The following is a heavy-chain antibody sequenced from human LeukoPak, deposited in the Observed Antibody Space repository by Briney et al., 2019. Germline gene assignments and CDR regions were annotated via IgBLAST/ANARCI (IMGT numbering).Heavy chain of an antibody. CDR1: GGSISSSTYY. CDR3: ARQAISGYDPPPFDS. V-gene: IGHV4-39*01. Sequence: SETLSLTXTVSGGSISSSTYYWSWIRQPPGKALDWIGNLYYSGSTYYNPSLKSRVTISVDTSKTQFSLKLSSVTAADTALYYCARQAISGYDPPPFDSWGQGTLVTVSS. J-gene: IGHJ4*02. D-gene: IGHD5-12*01. CDR2: LYYSGST.